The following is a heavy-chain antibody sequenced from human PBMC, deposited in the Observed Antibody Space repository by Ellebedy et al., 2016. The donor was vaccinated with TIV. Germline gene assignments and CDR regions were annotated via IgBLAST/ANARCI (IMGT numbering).Heavy chain of an antibody. CDR2: INPSGGSS. J-gene: IGHJ3*01. V-gene: IGHV1-46*01. CDR1: GYSFANKY. CDR3: ARARDISTGINAFDL. Sequence: ASVKVSCXASGYSFANKYIHWVRQAPGQGLDWMGVINPSGGSSTYAQKFQDRVTMTRDTSTSTVYMEVNSLRSEDTAVYYCARARDISTGINAFDLWGQGTMVTVSS. D-gene: IGHD3-9*01.